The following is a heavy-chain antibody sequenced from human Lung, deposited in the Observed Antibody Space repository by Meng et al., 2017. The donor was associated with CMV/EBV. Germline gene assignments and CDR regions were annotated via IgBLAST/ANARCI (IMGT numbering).Heavy chain of an antibody. D-gene: IGHD3-16*01. J-gene: IGHJ4*02. CDR3: ARRRGVYHFLEGGGDAYFDY. Sequence: XVKVSCXGSGYYFNAFGISWMRQAPGQGLEWMGWINTANGAPRYAQRFQGRVTMTTDKSTATSYMELRSLTSDDTAVYYCARRRGVYHFLEGGGDAYFDYWGQGTLVTVSS. CDR1: GYYFNAFG. CDR2: INTANGAP. V-gene: IGHV1-18*01.